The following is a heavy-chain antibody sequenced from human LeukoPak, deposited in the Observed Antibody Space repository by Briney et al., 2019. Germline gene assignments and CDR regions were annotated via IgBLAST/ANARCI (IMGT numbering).Heavy chain of an antibody. CDR2: ISGNAGST. V-gene: IGHV3-23*01. J-gene: IGHJ4*02. Sequence: PGGSLRLSCAASGFTLSSYAMSWVRQAPGKGLEWVSLISGNAGSTYYADSVKGRFTISRDNSKNTLYLQMNSLRAEDTAVYYCAKDYEVRGSGSYFYWGQGTLVTVSS. CDR3: AKDYEVRGSGSYFY. D-gene: IGHD1-26*01. CDR1: GFTLSSYA.